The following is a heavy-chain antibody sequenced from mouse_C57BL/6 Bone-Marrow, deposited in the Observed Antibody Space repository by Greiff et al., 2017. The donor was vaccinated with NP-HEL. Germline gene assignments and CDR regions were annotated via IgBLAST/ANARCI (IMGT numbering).Heavy chain of an antibody. J-gene: IGHJ2*01. V-gene: IGHV5-6*01. D-gene: IGHD2-3*01. CDR1: GFTFSSYG. Sequence: VQLKESGGDLVKPGGSLKLSCAASGFTFSSYGMSWVRQTPDKRLEWVATISSGGSYTYYPDSVKGRFTISRDNAKNTLYLQMSSLKSEDTAMYYCARQDGSHYFDYWGQGTTLTVSS. CDR3: ARQDGSHYFDY. CDR2: ISSGGSYT.